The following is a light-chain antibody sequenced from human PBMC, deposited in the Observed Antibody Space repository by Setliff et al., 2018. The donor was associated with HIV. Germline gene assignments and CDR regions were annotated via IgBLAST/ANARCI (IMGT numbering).Light chain of an antibody. Sequence: QSVLTQPPSVSGTPGQRVTISCSGSRSNIGSNSVDWYQQLPGTAPKLLMFANTQRPSGVPDRFSGSQSGTSVSLAISGLQSEDEADYYCAVWDDSVKGSVLGGGTK. J-gene: IGLJ3*02. CDR2: ANT. V-gene: IGLV1-44*01. CDR3: AVWDDSVKGSV. CDR1: RSNIGSNS.